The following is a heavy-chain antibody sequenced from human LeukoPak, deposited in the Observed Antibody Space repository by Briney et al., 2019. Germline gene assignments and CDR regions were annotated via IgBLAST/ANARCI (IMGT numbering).Heavy chain of an antibody. CDR2: IYPGDSDT. V-gene: IGHV5-51*01. CDR3: ARGQGYYGPRLDY. Sequence: GESLKISCQGSGYSFTSYWIGWVRQMPGKGLEWMGIIYPGDSDTRYSPSFQGQVTISADKSISAAYLQWSGLKASDTAMYYCARGQGYYGPRLDYWGQGTLVTVSS. J-gene: IGHJ4*02. CDR1: GYSFTSYW. D-gene: IGHD3-22*01.